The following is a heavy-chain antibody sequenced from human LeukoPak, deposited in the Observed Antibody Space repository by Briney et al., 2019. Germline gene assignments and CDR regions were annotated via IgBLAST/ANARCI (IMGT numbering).Heavy chain of an antibody. V-gene: IGHV4-4*07. CDR2: IYTSGST. Sequence: SETLSLTCAVSGGSICSYYWRWIRPPAGGGLEWIWRIYTSGSTHYNPSLKSRVTMSVATSKTQFSLKLSSVTAADTAVYYCARLRHSSSPNWFDPWGQGTLVTVSS. CDR3: ARLRHSSSPNWFDP. CDR1: GGSICSYY. D-gene: IGHD6-13*01. J-gene: IGHJ5*02.